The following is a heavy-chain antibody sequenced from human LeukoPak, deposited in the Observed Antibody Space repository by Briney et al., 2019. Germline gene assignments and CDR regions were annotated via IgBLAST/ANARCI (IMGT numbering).Heavy chain of an antibody. CDR3: ARGRLPFDL. CDR2: IYYSGST. V-gene: IGHV4-39*07. Sequence: SETLSLTCTVSGGSISSSSYYWGWIRQPPGKGLEWIGGIYYSGSTYYNPSLKSRVTISVDTSKNQFSLKLSSVTAADTAVYYCARGRLPFDLWGRGTLVTVSS. J-gene: IGHJ2*01. CDR1: GGSISSSSYY.